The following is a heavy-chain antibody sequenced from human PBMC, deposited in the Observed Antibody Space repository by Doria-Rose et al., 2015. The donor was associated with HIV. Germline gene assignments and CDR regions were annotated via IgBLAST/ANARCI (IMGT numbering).Heavy chain of an antibody. CDR3: ARGGLYYYDSSGYGAFDI. CDR1: GFTFSSYA. CDR2: ISYDGSND. V-gene: IGHV3-30*04. J-gene: IGHJ3*02. D-gene: IGHD3-22*01. Sequence: QVQLVQSGGGVVQPGGCLRLSCVASGFTFSSYAMNWVRQTPGKGLEWVAVISYDGSNDYYADSVKGRFTVSRDNSKNTLSLQMNSLRDEDTAVYLCARGGLYYYDSSGYGAFDIWSQGTVVTVSS.